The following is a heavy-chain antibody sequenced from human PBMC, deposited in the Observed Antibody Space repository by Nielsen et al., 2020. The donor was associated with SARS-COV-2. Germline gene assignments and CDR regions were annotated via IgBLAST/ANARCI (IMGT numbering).Heavy chain of an antibody. Sequence: GESLKISCAASGFTFDDYAMHWVRQAPGKGLEWVSGINWNGGSTGYADSVKGRFTISRDNAKNSLYLQMNSLRAEDTALYHCARARSSGWYSSGFLNYWGQGTLVTVSS. D-gene: IGHD6-19*01. V-gene: IGHV3-20*01. CDR3: ARARSSGWYSSGFLNY. CDR2: INWNGGST. J-gene: IGHJ4*02. CDR1: GFTFDDYA.